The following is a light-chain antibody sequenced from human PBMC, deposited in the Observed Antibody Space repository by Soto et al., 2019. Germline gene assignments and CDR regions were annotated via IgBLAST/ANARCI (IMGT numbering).Light chain of an antibody. Sequence: QPVLTQSPSASASLGASVKLTCTLSSGHSSYAIAWHQQQPEKGPRYLMKVNSDGSHSEGDGIPDRFSGSSSGAERYLTISSLQSEDEADYYCQTWGTGFPIFGGGTKVTVL. CDR2: VNSDGSH. V-gene: IGLV4-69*01. CDR1: SGHSSYA. CDR3: QTWGTGFPI. J-gene: IGLJ2*01.